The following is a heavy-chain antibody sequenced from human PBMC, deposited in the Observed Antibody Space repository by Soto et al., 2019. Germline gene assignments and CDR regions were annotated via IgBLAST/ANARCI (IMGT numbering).Heavy chain of an antibody. Sequence: QVQLVESGGGVVQPGRSLRLSCAASEFTFSRHGMHWVRQAPGKGLQWVGVIWSDGSNEVYADSVKGRFIISRDNSKNILYLQMISLRADDMAVYYGARESTFGVNKHNYMYVLGTGITVTVSS. CDR1: EFTFSRHG. J-gene: IGHJ6*03. D-gene: IGHD3-10*01. CDR3: ARESTFGVNKHNYMYV. V-gene: IGHV3-33*01. CDR2: IWSDGSNE.